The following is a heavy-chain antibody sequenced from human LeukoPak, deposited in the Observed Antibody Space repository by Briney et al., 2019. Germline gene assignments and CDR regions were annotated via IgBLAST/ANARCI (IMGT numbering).Heavy chain of an antibody. CDR2: ISYDGSDK. D-gene: IGHD2-15*01. V-gene: IGHV3-30*18. Sequence: GGSLRLSCAASRFTFSNFGMHGVRKAPGKGLEWVAVISYDGSDKYYADSVKGRFTISRDNSKNTLYLQMNSLRAEDAAVYYCAKDGPSLVAIDYWGQGTLVTVSS. CDR3: AKDGPSLVAIDY. J-gene: IGHJ4*02. CDR1: RFTFSNFG.